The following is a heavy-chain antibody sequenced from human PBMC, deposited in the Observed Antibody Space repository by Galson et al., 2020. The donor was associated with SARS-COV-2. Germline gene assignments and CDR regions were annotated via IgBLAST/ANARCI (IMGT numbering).Heavy chain of an antibody. CDR3: AKDRGRERFLEWLSTKYDAFDS. D-gene: IGHD3-3*01. Sequence: GGSLRLSCAASGFTFSSYAMSWVRQAPGKGLEWVSAISGSGGSTYYADSVKGRFTISRDNSKNTLYLQMNSLRAEDTAVYYCAKDRGRERFLEWLSTKYDAFDSWGQGTMVTVSS. V-gene: IGHV3-23*01. CDR2: ISGSGGST. J-gene: IGHJ3*02. CDR1: GFTFSSYA.